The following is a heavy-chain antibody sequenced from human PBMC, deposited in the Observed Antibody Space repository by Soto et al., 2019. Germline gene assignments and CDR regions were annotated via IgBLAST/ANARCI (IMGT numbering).Heavy chain of an antibody. J-gene: IGHJ4*02. CDR1: GYTFIGYY. V-gene: IGHV1-2*02. Sequence: QVQLVQSGAEVTKPGASVKVSCKTSGYTFIGYYLNWVRQAPGQGLEWMGWVNPHTGGTHYAQKFDGRVTMTRDTSTYTAYMELSGLKFDDTATYFCARVMAYEQKLVPFDYWGQGTLVTVSS. CDR3: ARVMAYEQKLVPFDY. D-gene: IGHD6-13*01. CDR2: VNPHTGGT.